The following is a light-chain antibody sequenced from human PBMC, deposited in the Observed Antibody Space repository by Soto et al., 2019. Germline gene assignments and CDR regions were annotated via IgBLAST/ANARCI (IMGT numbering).Light chain of an antibody. CDR3: QQYNSYWT. V-gene: IGKV1-5*03. J-gene: IGKJ1*01. CDR2: KAP. CDR1: QSISSW. Sequence: DIKMTQSPSTLSASVGDRVTITCWASQSISSWLAWYQQKPGKAPKLLIYKAPSLESGVPSRFRGSGSGTEFTLTISSLQPDDFATYYCQQYNSYWTFGQGTKVEIK.